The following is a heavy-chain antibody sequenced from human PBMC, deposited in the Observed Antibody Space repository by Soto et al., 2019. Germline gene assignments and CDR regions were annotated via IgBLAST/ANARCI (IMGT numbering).Heavy chain of an antibody. V-gene: IGHV4-31*03. CDR1: SDSMNSGGYY. D-gene: IGHD6-6*01. CDR3: ARRGGSSSGYYYYAFDV. J-gene: IGHJ6*02. Sequence: SETLSLTCSVSSDSMNSGGYYWSWIRQHPGKGLEWIGYIYSNGDTYYNPSLKSRVTISVDTSKNQFSLNLTSVTGADTAVYYCARRGGSSSGYYYYAFDVWGQGTKVTVSS. CDR2: IYSNGDT.